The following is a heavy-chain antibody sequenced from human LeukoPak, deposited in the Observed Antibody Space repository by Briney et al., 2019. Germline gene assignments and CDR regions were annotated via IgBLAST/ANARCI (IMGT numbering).Heavy chain of an antibody. Sequence: GESLKISCKGSGYTFSSYWIAWVRQMPGKGLEWMGSIYPGDSDTRYSPSFQGQVTISADKSITTAYLQWSSLKASDTAMYYCGRRGAVAGFDFWGQGTLVTVSS. J-gene: IGHJ4*02. V-gene: IGHV5-51*01. D-gene: IGHD6-19*01. CDR2: IYPGDSDT. CDR1: GYTFSSYW. CDR3: GRRGAVAGFDF.